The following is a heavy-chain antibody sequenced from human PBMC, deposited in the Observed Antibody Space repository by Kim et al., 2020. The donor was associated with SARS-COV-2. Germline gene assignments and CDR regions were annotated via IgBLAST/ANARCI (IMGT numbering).Heavy chain of an antibody. D-gene: IGHD6-13*01. CDR3: PTRWGGRQLSDY. V-gene: IGHV3-15*01. Sequence: DYAAPVKGRFTISRDESKNTLYLRMNRVKTEDTAVYYCPTRWGGRQLSDYWGQGTLVTVSS. J-gene: IGHJ4*02.